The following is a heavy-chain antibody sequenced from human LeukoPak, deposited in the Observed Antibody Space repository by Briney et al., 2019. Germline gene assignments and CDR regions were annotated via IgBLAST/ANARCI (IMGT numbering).Heavy chain of an antibody. Sequence: NPSETLSPTCTVSGGSISSYYWSWIRQPPGKGLEWIGYIYYSGSTNYNPSLKSRVTISVDTSKNQFSLKLSSVTAADTAVYYCAGGGDCSGGGCPHDYWGQGTLVTVSS. CDR3: AGGGDCSGGGCPHDY. CDR2: IYYSGST. D-gene: IGHD2-15*01. CDR1: GGSISSYY. V-gene: IGHV4-59*01. J-gene: IGHJ4*02.